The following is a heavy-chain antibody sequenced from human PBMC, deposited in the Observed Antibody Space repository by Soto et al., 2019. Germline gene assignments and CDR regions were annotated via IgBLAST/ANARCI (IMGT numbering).Heavy chain of an antibody. D-gene: IGHD2-2*01. V-gene: IGHV3-30*18. CDR3: AKGHCSGANCYRLFYYDGMDV. J-gene: IGHJ6*02. Sequence: QVQLVESGGGVVQPGRSLRLSCEASGFTFLNYGMNWVRQAPGKGLEWVAVISYEGNDKYYSDSVKGRFTISRDNSKNMLYLQMNSLRADDTAVYYCAKGHCSGANCYRLFYYDGMDVWGQGTTVTVSS. CDR2: ISYEGNDK. CDR1: GFTFLNYG.